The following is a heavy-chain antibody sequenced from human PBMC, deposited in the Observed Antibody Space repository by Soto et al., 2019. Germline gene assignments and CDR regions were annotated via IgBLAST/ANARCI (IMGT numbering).Heavy chain of an antibody. J-gene: IGHJ4*02. CDR1: GYTFTNSD. CDR3: ARRPHCSGGICYYGLDI. CDR2: MNPDSGHA. V-gene: IGHV1-8*01. D-gene: IGHD3-10*01. Sequence: ASVKVSCKASGYTFTNSDINWVRQAPGQGLEWMGWMNPDSGHAAYAQKFQGRVTLTTSTSTSTVYMEMRSLGSEDTAVYYCARRPHCSGGICYYGLDIWGQGTLVTVSS.